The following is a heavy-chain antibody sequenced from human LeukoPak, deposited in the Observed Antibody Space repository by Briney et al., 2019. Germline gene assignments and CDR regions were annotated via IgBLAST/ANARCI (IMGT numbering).Heavy chain of an antibody. D-gene: IGHD6-13*01. J-gene: IGHJ5*02. Sequence: GGSLRLSCAASGFTFSSYAMSWVRQAPGKGLEWVSAISGSGGSAYYADSVKGRFTISRDNSKNTLYLQMNSLRAEDTAVYYCARDSSNPNWFDPWGQGTLVTVSS. CDR3: ARDSSNPNWFDP. CDR2: ISGSGGSA. CDR1: GFTFSSYA. V-gene: IGHV3-23*01.